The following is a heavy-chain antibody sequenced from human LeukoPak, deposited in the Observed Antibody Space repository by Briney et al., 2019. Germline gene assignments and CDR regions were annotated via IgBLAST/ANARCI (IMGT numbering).Heavy chain of an antibody. J-gene: IGHJ4*02. D-gene: IGHD1-26*01. V-gene: IGHV3-30*02. CDR3: AKDWAYSGNYYYFDY. CDR1: GFTFRNYG. Sequence: GGSLRLSCAASGFTFRNYGMHWVRLAPGKGLEWVAFIRYDGSNKYYADSVKGRFTISRDNSKNTLYLQMSSQRAEDTAVYYCAKDWAYSGNYYYFDYWGQGTLVTVSS. CDR2: IRYDGSNK.